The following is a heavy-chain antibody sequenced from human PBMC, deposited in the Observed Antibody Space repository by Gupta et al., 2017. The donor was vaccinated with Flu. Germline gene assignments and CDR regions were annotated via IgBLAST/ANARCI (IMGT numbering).Heavy chain of an antibody. Sequence: KGLVWVSRSKSDGSSATYADSVKGRFTISRDNAKNTLYLQMNSLRAEDTAVYYCARDGAGDCSGGSCYSWFDPWGQGTLVTVSS. CDR3: ARDGAGDCSGGSCYSWFDP. J-gene: IGHJ5*02. CDR2: SKSDGSSA. D-gene: IGHD2-15*01. V-gene: IGHV3-74*01.